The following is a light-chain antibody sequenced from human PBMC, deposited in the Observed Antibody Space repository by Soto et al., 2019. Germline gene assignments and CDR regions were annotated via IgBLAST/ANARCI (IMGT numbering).Light chain of an antibody. CDR2: GAS. J-gene: IGKJ3*01. CDR3: QQYGSSQFT. CDR1: QSVSSSY. Sequence: EIVLTQSPGTLSLSPGDRATLSCRASQSVSSSYLASYQQKPGQAPRLLIYGASNRDTGIPDRFSGSGSGTAFTRTISRLEPEDFAVYYCQQYGSSQFTFGPGTKVDVK. V-gene: IGKV3-20*01.